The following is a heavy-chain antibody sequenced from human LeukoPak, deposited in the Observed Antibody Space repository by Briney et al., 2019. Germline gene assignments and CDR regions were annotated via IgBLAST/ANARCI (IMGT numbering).Heavy chain of an antibody. CDR3: GGASWFSAAAAVW. CDR2: LRGNGDT. J-gene: IGHJ4*02. Sequence: GGSLRLSCAASGISFTNYAMSWVRQAPARGLEWVSSLRGNGDTFYADSVKGRFTLSRDDSRNIVYLQLHNLRVDDTATYYCGGASWFSAAAAVWGGGGPEATVSA. CDR1: GISFTNYA. V-gene: IGHV3-23*01. D-gene: IGHD1-26*01.